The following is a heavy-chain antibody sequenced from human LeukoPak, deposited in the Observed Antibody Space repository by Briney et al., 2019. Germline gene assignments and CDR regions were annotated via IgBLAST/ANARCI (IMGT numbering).Heavy chain of an antibody. CDR3: ARNREIAAAGTDAFDI. J-gene: IGHJ3*02. V-gene: IGHV3-48*04. CDR2: ISSSSSTI. D-gene: IGHD6-13*01. CDR1: GFTFSSYS. Sequence: GGSLRLSCAASGFTFSSYSMNWVRQAPGKGLEWFSYISSSSSTIYYADSVKGRFTISRDNAKNSLYLQMNSLRAEDTAVYYCARNREIAAAGTDAFDIWGQGTMVTVSS.